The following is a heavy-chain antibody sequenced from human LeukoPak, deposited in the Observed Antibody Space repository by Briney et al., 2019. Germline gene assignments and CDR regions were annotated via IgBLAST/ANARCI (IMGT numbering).Heavy chain of an antibody. CDR1: GGSISSSSYY. D-gene: IGHD3-3*01. J-gene: IGHJ4*02. Sequence: SETLFLTCTVSGGSISSSSYYWGWIRQPPGKGLEWIGRIYYSGSTYYNPSLKSRVTISVDTSKNQFSLKLSSVTAADTAVYYCARDRTIFGVVITFDYWGQGTLVTVSS. CDR3: ARDRTIFGVVITFDY. CDR2: IYYSGST. V-gene: IGHV4-39*07.